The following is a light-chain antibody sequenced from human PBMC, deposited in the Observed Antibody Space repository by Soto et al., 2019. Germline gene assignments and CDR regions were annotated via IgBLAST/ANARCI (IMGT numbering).Light chain of an antibody. CDR2: LNSDGSH. J-gene: IGLJ2*01. CDR3: QTWGTGILGVV. V-gene: IGLV4-69*01. Sequence: QLVQTQSPSASASLGASVKVTCTLSSGHSSYAIAWHQQQPEKGPRYLMKLNSDGSHSKGDGIPDRFSGSSSGAERYLTISSLQSEDEADYYCQTWGTGILGVVFGGGTKLTVL. CDR1: SGHSSYA.